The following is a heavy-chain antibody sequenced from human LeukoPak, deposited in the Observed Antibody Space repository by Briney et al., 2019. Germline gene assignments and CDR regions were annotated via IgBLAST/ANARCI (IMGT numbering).Heavy chain of an antibody. J-gene: IGHJ5*02. CDR1: GGSISSGGYY. Sequence: PSETLSLTCTVSGGSISSGGYYWRWIRQHPGKGLEWIGYIYYSGSTYYNPSLKSRVTISVDTSKNQFSLKLSSVTAADTAVYYCAHSQATRYWFDPWGQGTLVTVSS. D-gene: IGHD1-26*01. CDR3: AHSQATRYWFDP. CDR2: IYYSGST. V-gene: IGHV4-31*03.